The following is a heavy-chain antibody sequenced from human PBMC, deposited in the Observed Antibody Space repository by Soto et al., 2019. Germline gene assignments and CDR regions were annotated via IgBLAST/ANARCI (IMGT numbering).Heavy chain of an antibody. D-gene: IGHD2-21*02. Sequence: SETLSLTCTVSGGSISSGDYYWSWIRQPPGKGLEWIGYIYYSGSTYYNPSLKSRVTISVDTSKNQFSLKLSSVTAADTAVYYCARVCGGDCHYGMDVWGQGTTVTVSS. CDR2: IYYSGST. CDR1: GGSISSGDYY. CDR3: ARVCGGDCHYGMDV. J-gene: IGHJ6*02. V-gene: IGHV4-30-4*01.